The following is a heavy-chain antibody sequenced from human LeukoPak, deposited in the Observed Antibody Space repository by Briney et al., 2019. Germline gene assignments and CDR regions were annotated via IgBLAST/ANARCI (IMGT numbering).Heavy chain of an antibody. J-gene: IGHJ5*02. CDR1: GSNFTGYY. CDR2: INPNSGGT. D-gene: IGHD3-10*01. CDR3: ARDLMVRGVIINWFDP. V-gene: IGHV1-2*02. Sequence: ASVMVSCKASGSNFTGYYIQWVRQAPGQGPGWIGWINPNSGGTNYAQKFQGRVTMTRDTSISTAYMELSGLTSDDTAVYYCARDLMVRGVIINWFDPWGQGTLVTVSS.